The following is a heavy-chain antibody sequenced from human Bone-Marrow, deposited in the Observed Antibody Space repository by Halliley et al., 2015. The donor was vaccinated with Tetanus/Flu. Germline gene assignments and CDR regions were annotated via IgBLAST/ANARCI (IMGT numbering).Heavy chain of an antibody. Sequence: IWLDGENKNYADSVKGRFSISRDNSKNTLYLQMNRLRAEDTAVYYCARGGYCTGGSCPHYFDSWGQGTLVTVSS. V-gene: IGHV3-33*04. CDR3: ARGGYCTGGSCPHYFDS. CDR2: IWLDGENK. D-gene: IGHD2-15*01. J-gene: IGHJ4*02.